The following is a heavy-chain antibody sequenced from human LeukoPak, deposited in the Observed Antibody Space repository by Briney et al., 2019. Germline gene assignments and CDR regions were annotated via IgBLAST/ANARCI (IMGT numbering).Heavy chain of an antibody. CDR3: TRGRIGAAAGRTYYYYYYMGV. J-gene: IGHJ6*03. Sequence: SGGSLRLSCEASGFTVNSHYMSWVRQAPGKGLEWVSVIYSGGTTYYADSVKGRFTISRDKSKNTLCLQMSSLRAEDSAVYSCTRGRIGAAAGRTYYYYYYMGVWGKGTTVTVSS. CDR2: IYSGGTT. D-gene: IGHD6-13*01. CDR1: GFTVNSHY. V-gene: IGHV3-66*02.